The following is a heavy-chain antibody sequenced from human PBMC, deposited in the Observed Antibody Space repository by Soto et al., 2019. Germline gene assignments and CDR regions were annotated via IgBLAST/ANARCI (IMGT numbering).Heavy chain of an antibody. D-gene: IGHD1-1*01. CDR3: ARGRYGDY. CDR2: ISDHNGNT. J-gene: IGHJ4*02. CDR1: GYDFTTYG. V-gene: IGHV1-18*01. Sequence: QVHLVQSGAEVKKPGASVKVSCKGSGYDFTTYGITWVRQAPGQGLEWMAWISDHNGNTDYAQKLQGSVTVTRDTSTGTAYMELRSLRSDDPAMYYCARGRYGDYWGQGALVTVSS.